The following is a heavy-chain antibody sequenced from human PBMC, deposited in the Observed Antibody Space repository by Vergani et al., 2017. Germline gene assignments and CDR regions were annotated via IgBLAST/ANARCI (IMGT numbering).Heavy chain of an antibody. CDR3: ARARSWSSTICRYYYYYMDV. J-gene: IGHJ6*03. D-gene: IGHD2-2*01. CDR2: MNPNSGNT. CDR1: GYTFTSYD. Sequence: QVQLVQSGAEVKKPGASVKVSCKASGYTFTSYDINWVRQATGQGLEWMGWMNPNSGNTGYAQKLQGRVTMTRNISISTAYMELSSLRSEDTAVYYCARARSWSSTICRYYYYYMDVWGKGTTDTVSS. V-gene: IGHV1-8*01.